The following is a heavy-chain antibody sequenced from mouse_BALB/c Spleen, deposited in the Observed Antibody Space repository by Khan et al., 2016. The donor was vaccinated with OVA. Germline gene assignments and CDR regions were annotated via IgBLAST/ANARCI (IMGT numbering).Heavy chain of an antibody. Sequence: EVELVESGGDLVKPGGSLKLSCAASEFTFSSYGMSWVRQTPDKRLEWVATTTSGGSYTYYPDSVKGRFTISRDNAKNTLYLQMTSLKSEDTAMYYCARLGNSWGQGTLVTVSA. D-gene: IGHD2-1*01. CDR2: TTSGGSYT. V-gene: IGHV5-6*01. CDR3: ARLGNS. J-gene: IGHJ3*01. CDR1: EFTFSSYG.